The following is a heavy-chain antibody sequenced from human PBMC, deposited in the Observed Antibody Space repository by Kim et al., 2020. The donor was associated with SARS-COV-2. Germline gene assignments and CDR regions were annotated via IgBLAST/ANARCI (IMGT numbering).Heavy chain of an antibody. Sequence: GGSLRLSCAASGFTFSDYYMSWIRQAPGKGLEWVSYISSSGSTIYYADSVKGRFTISRDNAKNSLYLQMNSLRAEDTAVYYCARDTIYYYDSSGDDYWGQGTLVTVSS. D-gene: IGHD3-22*01. J-gene: IGHJ4*02. CDR1: GFTFSDYY. V-gene: IGHV3-11*01. CDR3: ARDTIYYYDSSGDDY. CDR2: ISSSGSTI.